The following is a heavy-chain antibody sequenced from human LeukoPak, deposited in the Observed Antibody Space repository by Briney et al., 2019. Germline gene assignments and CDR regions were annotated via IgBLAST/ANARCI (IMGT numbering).Heavy chain of an antibody. V-gene: IGHV3-53*01. J-gene: IGHJ3*02. D-gene: IGHD2-2*01. Sequence: PGGSLRLSCAVSGLTVSSNFMSWVRQTPGKGLEWVSVIYSGGNGGSTYYADSVKGRFTISRDISKNTLYLQMNTLRVEDTAVYYCAREAYCSSTTCPDAFDIWGQGTMVTVSS. CDR1: GLTVSSNF. CDR3: AREAYCSSTTCPDAFDI. CDR2: IYSGGNGGST.